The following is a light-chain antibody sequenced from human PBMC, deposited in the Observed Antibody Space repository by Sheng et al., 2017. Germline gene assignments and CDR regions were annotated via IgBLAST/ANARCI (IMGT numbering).Light chain of an antibody. Sequence: QLVLTQSPPASASLGASVKLTCTLSSGHSSYAIAWHQQQPEKGPRYLMKLNSDGSHSKGDGIPDRFSGSSSGAERYLTISSLQSEDEADYFCQSADTSDTPDVLFGGGTKLTVL. V-gene: IGLV4-69*01. CDR2: LNSDGSH. J-gene: IGLJ2*01. CDR1: SGHSSYA. CDR3: QSADTSDTPDVL.